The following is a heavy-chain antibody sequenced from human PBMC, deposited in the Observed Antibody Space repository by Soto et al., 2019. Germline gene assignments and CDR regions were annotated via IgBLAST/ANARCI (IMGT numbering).Heavy chain of an antibody. CDR2: ISGGGGSK. V-gene: IGHV3-23*01. D-gene: IGHD3-10*01. J-gene: IGHJ4*02. CDR1: GFTFSSYA. CDR3: AKVDAYTSVGSS. Sequence: VGSLRLSCAASGFTFSSYAMSWVRQAPGKGLEWVAAISGGGGSKYYADSVKGRFTISRDNSKNTLYLQMSSLRAEDTAVYYCAKVDAYTSVGSSWGQGPLATASS.